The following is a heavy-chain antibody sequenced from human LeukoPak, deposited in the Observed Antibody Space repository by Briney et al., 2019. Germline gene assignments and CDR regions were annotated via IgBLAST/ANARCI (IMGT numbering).Heavy chain of an antibody. CDR3: AGHPLAAAGFDY. J-gene: IGHJ4*02. V-gene: IGHV4-39*01. Sequence: ADTLSLTCTVSGGSLSSRSYYWAWIRQPPGKGLEWIGRIYYSESTHYTPSLRSRVTIYVDTSKNQFSLKLGAVTASDSAVYYCAGHPLAAAGFDYWGQGTLVTVSS. CDR2: IYYSEST. D-gene: IGHD6-13*01. CDR1: GGSLSSRSYY.